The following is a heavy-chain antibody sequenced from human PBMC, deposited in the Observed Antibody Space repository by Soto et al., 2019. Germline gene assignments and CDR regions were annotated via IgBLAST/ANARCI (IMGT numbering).Heavy chain of an antibody. CDR1: GGSISSYY. CDR3: ARWAYDYVWGRTPKGYYYGMDV. J-gene: IGHJ6*02. CDR2: IYYSGST. D-gene: IGHD3-16*01. Sequence: LSLTCTVSGGSISSYYWSWIRQPPGKGLEWIGYIYYSGSTNYNPSLKSRVTISVDTSKNQFSLKLSSVTAADTAVYYCARWAYDYVWGRTPKGYYYGMDVWGQGTTVTVSS. V-gene: IGHV4-59*01.